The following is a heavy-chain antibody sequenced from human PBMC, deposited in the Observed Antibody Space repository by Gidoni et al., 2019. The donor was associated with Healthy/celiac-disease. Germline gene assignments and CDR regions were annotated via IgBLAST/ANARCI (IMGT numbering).Heavy chain of an antibody. Sequence: EVQLVESGGGLVPPGGSLRLSCAASGFTFSSYEMKLVRQAPGKGLEWFSYISSSGSTIYYADSVKGRFTISRDNAKNSLYLQMNSLRAEDTAVYYCARDQWAPMVRGVPFDLWGRGTLVTVSS. CDR1: GFTFSSYE. J-gene: IGHJ2*01. V-gene: IGHV3-48*03. CDR2: ISSSGSTI. CDR3: ARDQWAPMVRGVPFDL. D-gene: IGHD3-10*01.